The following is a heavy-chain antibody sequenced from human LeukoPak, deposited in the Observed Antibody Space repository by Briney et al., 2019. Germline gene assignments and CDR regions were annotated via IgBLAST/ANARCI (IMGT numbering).Heavy chain of an antibody. CDR1: GFTFSSHW. D-gene: IGHD3-3*01. J-gene: IGHJ4*02. CDR3: ARDYDGKDY. CDR2: IDEDGSKQ. V-gene: IGHV3-7*03. Sequence: GGSLRLSCAASGFTFSSHWMSWVRQAPGKGLEWVANIDEDGSKQFYADSVKGRFTISRDNAENSLFLQMNSLRAEDKAMYYCARDYDGKDYWGQGTLVTVSS.